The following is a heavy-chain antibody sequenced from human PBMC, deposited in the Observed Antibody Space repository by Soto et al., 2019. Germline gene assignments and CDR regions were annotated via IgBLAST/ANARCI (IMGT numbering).Heavy chain of an antibody. CDR3: VHRQATLMRY. CDR2: IFWDDDK. Sequence: QITLKESGPPLVKPTQPLTLTCTFSGFSLSTSGVAVGWIRQPPGKALEWLALIFWDDDKRYSPSLESRLTITKDTSKNQVVLTMTNMDPVDTATYYCVHRQATLMRYWGQGTLVTVSS. D-gene: IGHD3-9*01. J-gene: IGHJ4*02. V-gene: IGHV2-5*02. CDR1: GFSLSTSGVA.